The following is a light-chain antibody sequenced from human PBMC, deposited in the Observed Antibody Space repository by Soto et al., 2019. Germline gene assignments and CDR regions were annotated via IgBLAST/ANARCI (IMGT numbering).Light chain of an antibody. CDR2: GAS. Sequence: EIVLTQSPGTLSLSPWERATLSCRASQSVSIDLAWYQQTPGQAPRLLIYGASTRATGIPVRFSGSGSGTDFTLTISRLEPEDFAVYYCQQYGSSPRTFGQGTKVDIK. CDR3: QQYGSSPRT. V-gene: IGKV3-20*01. J-gene: IGKJ1*01. CDR1: QSVSID.